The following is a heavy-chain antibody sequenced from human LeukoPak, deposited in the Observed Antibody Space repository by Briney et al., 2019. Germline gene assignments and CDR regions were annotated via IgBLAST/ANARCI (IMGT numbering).Heavy chain of an antibody. D-gene: IGHD3-22*01. CDR2: IYSGGST. V-gene: IGHV3-53*01. J-gene: IGHJ4*02. CDR3: ARLYDSNGYWDYNYFDY. Sequence: GGSLRLSCAASGFTVSSNYMSWVRQAPGKGLEWVSVIYSGGSTYYADSVKGRFTISRDNSKNTLYLQMNSLRAEDTAVYYCARLYDSNGYWDYNYFDYWGQGTLVTVSS. CDR1: GFTVSSNY.